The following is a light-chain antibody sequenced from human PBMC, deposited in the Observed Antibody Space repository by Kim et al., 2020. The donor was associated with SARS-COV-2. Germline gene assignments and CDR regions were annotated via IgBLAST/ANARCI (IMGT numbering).Light chain of an antibody. CDR1: SSDVGSYNL. CDR3: CSYAGSSTYV. Sequence: QSALTQPASVSGSPGQSITISCTGTSSDVGSYNLVSWYQQHPGKAPKLMIYEVSKRPSGGSNRFSGSKSGNTASLTISGLQAEDEADYYCCSYAGSSTYVFGTGTNVTVL. J-gene: IGLJ1*01. CDR2: EVS. V-gene: IGLV2-23*02.